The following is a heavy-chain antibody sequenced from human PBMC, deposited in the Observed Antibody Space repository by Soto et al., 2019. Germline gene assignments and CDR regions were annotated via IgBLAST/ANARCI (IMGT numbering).Heavy chain of an antibody. CDR3: ARLGQWQQHTLNDAFDI. D-gene: IGHD6-13*01. J-gene: IGHJ3*02. CDR2: IYPGDSDT. CDR1: GYSFTSYW. V-gene: IGHV5-51*01. Sequence: GESLNISCKGSGYSFTSYWIGWVRQMPGKGLEWMGIIYPGDSDTRYSPSFQGQVTISADKSISTAYLQWSSLKASDTAMYYCARLGQWQQHTLNDAFDIWGQGTMVTVSS.